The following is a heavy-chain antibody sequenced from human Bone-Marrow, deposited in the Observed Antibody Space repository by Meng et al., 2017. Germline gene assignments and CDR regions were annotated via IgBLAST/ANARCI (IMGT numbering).Heavy chain of an antibody. CDR3: HAVAGLFDY. V-gene: IGHV4-59*01. D-gene: IGHD6-19*01. CDR2: ISHSGTP. J-gene: IGHJ4*02. Sequence: SETLSLTCTVSGGSISGSYWSWIRQPPGKGLEWIGYISHSGTPNYDPSLRSRVTISVDTSKNQFSLKLSSVTAADTAVYYCHAVAGLFDYWGQGTLVTVSS. CDR1: GGSISGSY.